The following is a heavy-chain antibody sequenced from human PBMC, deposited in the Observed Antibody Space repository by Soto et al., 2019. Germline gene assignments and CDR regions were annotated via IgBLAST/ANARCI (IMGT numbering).Heavy chain of an antibody. Sequence: QVQLQESGPGLVKPSGTLSLTCTVSNASISSRKWWTWVRQTPGKGLEWSGEIYHSGSINHNPPLKIRVPIPVDKSNNQFSRKMTSVTAADAAVYYCASKFGELLADAFDLWGQGTVVTVSS. D-gene: IGHD3-10*01. J-gene: IGHJ3*01. CDR3: ASKFGELLADAFDL. CDR2: IYHSGSI. V-gene: IGHV4-4*02. CDR1: NASISSRKW.